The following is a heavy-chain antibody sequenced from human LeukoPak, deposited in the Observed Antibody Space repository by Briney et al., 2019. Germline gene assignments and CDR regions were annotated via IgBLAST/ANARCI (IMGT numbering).Heavy chain of an antibody. J-gene: IGHJ6*03. Sequence: ASVKVSCKASGGTFSSYAISWVRQAPGQGLEWMGGIIPIFGTANYAQKFQGRVTITADKSTSTAYMELSSLRSEDTAVYYCARALVAKVKDYYYYYMDVWGKGTTVTVSS. CDR2: IIPIFGTA. CDR1: GGTFSSYA. D-gene: IGHD5-12*01. V-gene: IGHV1-69*06. CDR3: ARALVAKVKDYYYYYMDV.